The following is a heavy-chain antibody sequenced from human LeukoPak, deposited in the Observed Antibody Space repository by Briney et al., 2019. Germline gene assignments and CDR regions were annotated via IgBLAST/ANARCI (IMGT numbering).Heavy chain of an antibody. CDR3: ARDGPMSSTNFDY. Sequence: ASVKVSCKASGYTFTDHFIHWVRQAPGQGLEWMGWMNPDNNDTNYAQKFQGRVTMTRNTSISTAYVELRRLRSDDMAVYYCARDGPMSSTNFDYWGQGTLITVSS. J-gene: IGHJ4*02. CDR1: GYTFTDHF. D-gene: IGHD1-1*01. V-gene: IGHV1-2*02. CDR2: MNPDNNDT.